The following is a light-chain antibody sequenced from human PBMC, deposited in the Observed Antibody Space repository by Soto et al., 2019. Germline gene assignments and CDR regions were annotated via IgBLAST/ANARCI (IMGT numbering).Light chain of an antibody. CDR2: AAS. V-gene: IGKV1-39*01. CDR3: QQTYSTPT. Sequence: DIQMTQSPSSLSASVGDRVTITCRASQSLSSYLNWYQQKPGKAPKLLIYAASSLQSGVPSRFSGSGPGTDFTLTISSLQPEDFATYYCQQTYSTPTFGQGTKLEIK. CDR1: QSLSSY. J-gene: IGKJ2*01.